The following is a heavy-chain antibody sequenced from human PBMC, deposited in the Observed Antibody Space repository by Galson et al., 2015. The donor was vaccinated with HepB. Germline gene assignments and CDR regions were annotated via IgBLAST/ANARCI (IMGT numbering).Heavy chain of an antibody. V-gene: IGHV5-51*01. CDR3: ARRTGPTQLWLRGYYYYGTDV. J-gene: IGHJ6*02. CDR2: IYPGDSDT. CDR1: GYSFTSYW. D-gene: IGHD5-18*01. Sequence: QSGAEVKKPGESLKISCKGSGYSFTSYWIGWVRQMPGKGLEWMGIIYPGDSDTRYSPSFQGQVTISADKSISTAYLQWSSLKASDTAMYYCARRTGPTQLWLRGYYYYGTDVWGQGTTVTVSS.